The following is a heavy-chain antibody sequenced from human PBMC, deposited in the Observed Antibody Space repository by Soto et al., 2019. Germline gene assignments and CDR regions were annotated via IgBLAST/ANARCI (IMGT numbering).Heavy chain of an antibody. J-gene: IGHJ4*02. D-gene: IGHD1-26*01. V-gene: IGHV3-33*01. CDR2: IWYDGSKE. Sequence: QVQLVESGGGVVQPGRALRLSCAASGFTFTNYGMHWLRQAPGKGLEWVAVIWYDGSKEYYADSVKGRFTISRDSSKNTVYLQMSSLRAEDTAVYYCARDIGSTHYLVDYWGQGTLVTVSS. CDR1: GFTFTNYG. CDR3: ARDIGSTHYLVDY.